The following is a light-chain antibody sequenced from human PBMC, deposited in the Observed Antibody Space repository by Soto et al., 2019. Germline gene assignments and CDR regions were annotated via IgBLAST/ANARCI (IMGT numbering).Light chain of an antibody. V-gene: IGKV3D-20*02. CDR3: QQRYNWPLT. CDR2: GAS. J-gene: IGKJ1*01. Sequence: EILLTQSPGTLSLSPGERATLSCRASQSVSRKYLAWCQQKPGQAPRVIIYGASRRATGIPARFSGSGSATDFTLTISSLEPEDFEIYYCQQRYNWPLTFGQGTKVDIK. CDR1: QSVSRKY.